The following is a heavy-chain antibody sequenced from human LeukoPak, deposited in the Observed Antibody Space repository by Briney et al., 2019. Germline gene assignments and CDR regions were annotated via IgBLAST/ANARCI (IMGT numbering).Heavy chain of an antibody. CDR2: IYYSGST. D-gene: IGHD4-11*01. V-gene: IGHV4-39*01. CDR3: GSTTGTTGEFDY. J-gene: IGHJ4*02. Sequence: SETLSLTCTVSGGSISSSSYYWGWIRQPPGKGLEWIGSIYYSGSTYYNPSLQSRVTISVDTSKNQFSLKLCSVTAADTAVYYCGSTTGTTGEFDYWGQGTLVTVSS. CDR1: GGSISSSSYY.